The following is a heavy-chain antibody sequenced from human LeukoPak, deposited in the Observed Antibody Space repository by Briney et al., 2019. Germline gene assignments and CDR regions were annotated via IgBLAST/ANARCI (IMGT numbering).Heavy chain of an antibody. D-gene: IGHD4-23*01. CDR3: ARDEDYGGNSDY. J-gene: IGHJ4*02. V-gene: IGHV3-74*01. Sequence: GGSLRLSCAASGFTFSSYWMHWVRQAPGKGLVWVSRINTDGSSTSYADSVKGRFTISRDNAKNTLYLQMNSLRDEDTAVYYCARDEDYGGNSDYWGQGTLVTVSS. CDR2: INTDGSST. CDR1: GFTFSSYW.